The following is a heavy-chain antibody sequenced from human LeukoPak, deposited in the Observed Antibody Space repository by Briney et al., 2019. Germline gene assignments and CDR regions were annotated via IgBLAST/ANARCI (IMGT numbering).Heavy chain of an antibody. CDR1: GFTFSSYA. Sequence: GGSLRLSCAASGFTFSSYAMSWVRQAPGKGLEWVSATSGSGGSTYYADSVKGRFTISRDNSKNTLYLQMNSLRAEDTAVYYCAKLVVVIAIPYYFDYWGQGTLVTVSS. J-gene: IGHJ4*02. V-gene: IGHV3-23*01. D-gene: IGHD2-21*01. CDR3: AKLVVVIAIPYYFDY. CDR2: TSGSGGST.